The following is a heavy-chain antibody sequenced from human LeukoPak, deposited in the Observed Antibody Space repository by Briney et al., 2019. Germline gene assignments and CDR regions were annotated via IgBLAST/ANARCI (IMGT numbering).Heavy chain of an antibody. Sequence: SVTVSCKASGGTFSSYAISWVRQAPGQGLEWMGGIIPIFGTANYAQKFQGRVTITADKSTSTAYMELSSLRSDDTAVYYCARDYPLGLGSSVWGQGTLVTVSS. J-gene: IGHJ4*02. CDR3: ARDYPLGLGSSV. V-gene: IGHV1-69*06. CDR2: IIPIFGTA. CDR1: GGTFSSYA. D-gene: IGHD2-15*01.